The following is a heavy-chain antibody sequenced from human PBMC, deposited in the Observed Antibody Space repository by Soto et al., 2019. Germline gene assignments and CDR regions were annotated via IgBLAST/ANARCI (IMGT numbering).Heavy chain of an antibody. D-gene: IGHD3-22*01. CDR3: ATTTGNYDSSGYPFDY. CDR1: GYTFASYD. J-gene: IGHJ4*02. V-gene: IGHV1-8*01. Sequence: GASVKVSCKDSGYTFASYDSNWVRQATGQGLEWMGWMNPNSGNTGYAQKFQGRVTMARNTSISTAYMELSSLRSEDTAVYYCATTTGNYDSSGYPFDYWGQGTLVTVSS. CDR2: MNPNSGNT.